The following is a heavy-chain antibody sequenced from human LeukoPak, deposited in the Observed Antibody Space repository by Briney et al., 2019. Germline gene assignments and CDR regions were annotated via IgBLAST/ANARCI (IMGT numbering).Heavy chain of an antibody. J-gene: IGHJ3*02. Sequence: GGSLRLSCAASGFXFSSYWIHWVRQAPGKGLVWVSRINSDGSTTNYADSVKGRFTISRDNAKNTLSLQMNSLTAEDTAVYYCAGDELEEAFDIWGQGTMVTVSS. CDR2: INSDGSTT. V-gene: IGHV3-74*01. CDR3: AGDELEEAFDI. D-gene: IGHD6-6*01. CDR1: GFXFSSYW.